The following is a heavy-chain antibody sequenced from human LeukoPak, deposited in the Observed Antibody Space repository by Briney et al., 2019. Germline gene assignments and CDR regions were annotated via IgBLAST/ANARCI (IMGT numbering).Heavy chain of an antibody. Sequence: GGSLRLSCAASGFNVSSNYMSCVRQAPGKGVEGVSVIYSCGSTYYPDPVKGRLTISRDNSKNPLYPEMNSLRAEDKAVYYCARDAGGAFDYWGGGTMVGVSS. J-gene: IGHJ4*02. CDR2: IYSCGST. V-gene: IGHV3-53*01. CDR3: ARDAGGAFDY. D-gene: IGHD2-15*01. CDR1: GFNVSSNY.